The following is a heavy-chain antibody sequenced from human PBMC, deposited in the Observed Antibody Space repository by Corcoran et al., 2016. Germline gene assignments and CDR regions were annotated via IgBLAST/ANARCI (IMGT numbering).Heavy chain of an antibody. CDR2: ISYDGSNK. D-gene: IGHD3-16*02. Sequence: QVQLVESGGGVVQPGRSLRLSCAASGFTFSSYGMHWVRQVPGKGLEWVAVISYDGSNKYYADSVKGRFTISRDNSKNTLYLQMNSLRAEDTAVYYCAKAYRVWGSYRYTLFDYWGQGTLVTVSS. CDR1: GFTFSSYG. V-gene: IGHV3-30*18. CDR3: AKAYRVWGSYRYTLFDY. J-gene: IGHJ4*02.